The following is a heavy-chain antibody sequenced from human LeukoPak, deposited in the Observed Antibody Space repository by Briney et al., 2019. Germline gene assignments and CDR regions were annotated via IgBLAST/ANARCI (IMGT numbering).Heavy chain of an antibody. CDR1: GYTFTSYY. J-gene: IGHJ5*02. V-gene: IGHV1-46*01. CDR3: ARVGDYSPRGWFDP. Sequence: GASVKVSCKASGYTFTSYYIHWVRQAPGQGLEWMGIINPSGGSTTYAQKFQGRVTMTRDMSTCTLYMELSSLRSEDTAFYYCARVGDYSPRGWFDPWGQGTLVTVPS. D-gene: IGHD4-11*01. CDR2: INPSGGST.